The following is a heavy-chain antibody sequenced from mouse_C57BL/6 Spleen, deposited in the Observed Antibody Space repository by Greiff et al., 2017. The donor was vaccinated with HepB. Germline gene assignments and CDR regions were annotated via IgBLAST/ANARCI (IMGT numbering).Heavy chain of an antibody. Sequence: VQLQQPGAELVKPGASVKLSCKASGYTFTSYWMDWVKQRPGQGLEWIGNIYPSDSETHYNQKFKDKATLTVDKSSSTAYMQLSSLTSEDSAVYYCARSFFYDGSSYGYFDVWGTGTTVTVSS. J-gene: IGHJ1*03. CDR2: IYPSDSET. D-gene: IGHD1-1*01. CDR1: GYTFTSYW. CDR3: ARSFFYDGSSYGYFDV. V-gene: IGHV1-61*01.